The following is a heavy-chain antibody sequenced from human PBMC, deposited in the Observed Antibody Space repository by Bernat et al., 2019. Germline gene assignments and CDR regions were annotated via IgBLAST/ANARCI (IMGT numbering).Heavy chain of an antibody. J-gene: IGHJ4*02. V-gene: IGHV3-33*01. Sequence: QVQLVESGGGVVQPGRSLRLSCAASGFTFSSYGMHWVRQTPGKGLEWVAVIWYDGSNKYYADSVKGRFTISRDNSKNTLYLQMNSLRAEDTAVYYCARAAIDYGGNPEGLDYWGQGTLVTVSS. CDR2: IWYDGSNK. D-gene: IGHD4-17*01. CDR1: GFTFSSYG. CDR3: ARAAIDYGGNPEGLDY.